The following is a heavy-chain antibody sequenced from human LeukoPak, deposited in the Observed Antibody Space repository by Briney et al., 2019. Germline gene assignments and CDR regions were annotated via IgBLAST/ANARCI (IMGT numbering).Heavy chain of an antibody. V-gene: IGHV1-69*06. D-gene: IGHD3-10*01. Sequence: PGGSLRLSCAASGFTFSSYAISWVRQAPGQGLEWMGGIIPIFGTANYAQKFQGRVTITADKSTSTAYMELSSLRSEDTAVYYCARDYGSGLAVFDYWGQGTLVTVSS. CDR2: IIPIFGTA. CDR3: ARDYGSGLAVFDY. J-gene: IGHJ4*02. CDR1: GFTFSSYA.